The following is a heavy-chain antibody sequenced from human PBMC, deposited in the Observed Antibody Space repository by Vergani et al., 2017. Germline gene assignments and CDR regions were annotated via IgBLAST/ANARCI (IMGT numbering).Heavy chain of an antibody. Sequence: EVQLVQSGAEVKKPGESLKISCKGSGYSFTSYWIRWVRQMPGKGLEWMGNIYPGDSDTRYSPSFQGQVTISADKSISTAYRQWSSLKASDTAMYYCARHRGWGLVVVAATPWYYYYGMDVWGQGTTVTVSS. V-gene: IGHV5-51*01. CDR1: GYSFTSYW. J-gene: IGHJ6*02. D-gene: IGHD2-15*01. CDR3: ARHRGWGLVVVAATPWYYYYGMDV. CDR2: IYPGDSDT.